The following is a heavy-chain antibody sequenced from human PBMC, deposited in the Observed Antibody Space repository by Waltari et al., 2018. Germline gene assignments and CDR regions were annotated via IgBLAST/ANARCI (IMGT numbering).Heavy chain of an antibody. Sequence: QVQLQESGPGLVKPSQPLSLTCTVSGGSISSGRYYWSWIRQPAGKGLEWIGYIYTSGSTNYNPSLKSRVTISVDTSKNQFSLKLSSVTAADTAVYYCASIYSGSYYYWGQGTLVTVSS. V-gene: IGHV4-61*09. CDR3: ASIYSGSYYY. CDR2: IYTSGST. D-gene: IGHD1-26*01. J-gene: IGHJ4*02. CDR1: GGSISSGRYY.